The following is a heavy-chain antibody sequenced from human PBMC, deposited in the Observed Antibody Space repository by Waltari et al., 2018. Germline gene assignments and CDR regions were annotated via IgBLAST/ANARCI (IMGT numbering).Heavy chain of an antibody. CDR2: FDPEDGET. D-gene: IGHD1-26*01. Sequence: QVQLVQSGAEVQKPGASVKVSCKVSGYTLTELSRHWVRQAPGKGLEWMGGFDPEDGETIYAQKFQGRVTMTEDTSTDTAYMELSSLRSEDTAVYYCATSSGSYSREAFDIWGQGTMVTVSS. V-gene: IGHV1-24*01. J-gene: IGHJ3*02. CDR3: ATSSGSYSREAFDI. CDR1: GYTLTELS.